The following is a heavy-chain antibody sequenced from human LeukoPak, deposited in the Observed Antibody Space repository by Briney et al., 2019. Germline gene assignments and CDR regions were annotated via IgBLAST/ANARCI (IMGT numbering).Heavy chain of an antibody. CDR2: ITSSSSYI. CDR1: GFTFSSYN. V-gene: IGHV3-21*01. Sequence: GGSLRLSCAASGFTFSSYNMNWVRQAPGKGLEWVSSITSSSSYIYYADSVKGRFTISRDNAKNSLYLQMNSLRAEDTAVYYCARDAYGGGLEDYWGQGTLVTVSS. J-gene: IGHJ4*02. D-gene: IGHD4/OR15-4a*01. CDR3: ARDAYGGGLEDY.